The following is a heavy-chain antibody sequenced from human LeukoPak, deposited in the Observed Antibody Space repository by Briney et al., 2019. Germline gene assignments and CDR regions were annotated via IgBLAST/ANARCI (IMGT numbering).Heavy chain of an antibody. CDR2: IIPIFGTA. CDR1: GGTFSSYA. J-gene: IGHJ4*02. Sequence: GASVKVSCKASGGTFSSYAISWVRQAPGQGLEWMGGIIPIFGTANYAQKFQGRVTITTDESTSTAYMELSSLRSEDTAVYYCARGGDGYPKRGTYFDYWGQGTLVTVSS. D-gene: IGHD5-24*01. CDR3: ARGGDGYPKRGTYFDY. V-gene: IGHV1-69*05.